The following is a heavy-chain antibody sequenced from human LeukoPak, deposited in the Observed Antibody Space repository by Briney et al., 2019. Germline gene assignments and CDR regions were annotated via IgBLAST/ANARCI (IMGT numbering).Heavy chain of an antibody. V-gene: IGHV1-69*04. J-gene: IGHJ4*02. CDR2: IIPILGIA. CDR3: ARVTGDYVYFDY. D-gene: IGHD4-17*01. CDR1: GGTFSSYA. Sequence: GASVKVSCKASGGTFSSYAISWVRQAPGQGLEWMGRIIPILGIANYAQKFQGRVTITADKSTSTAYMELSSLRSEDTAVYYCARVTGDYVYFDYWGQGTLVTVSS.